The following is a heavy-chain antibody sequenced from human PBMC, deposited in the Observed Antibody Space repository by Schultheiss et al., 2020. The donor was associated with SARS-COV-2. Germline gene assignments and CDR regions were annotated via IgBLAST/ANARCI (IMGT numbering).Heavy chain of an antibody. CDR3: ARVSANFGYYYYMDV. J-gene: IGHJ6*03. D-gene: IGHD3-3*01. CDR2: IYYSGST. CDR1: GGSISSYY. Sequence: SETLSLTCTVSGGSISSYYWSWIRQPPGKGLEWIGSIYYSGSTNYNPSLKSRVTISVDTSKNQFSLKLSSVTAADTAVYYCARVSANFGYYYYMDVWGKGTTVTVSS. V-gene: IGHV4-59*01.